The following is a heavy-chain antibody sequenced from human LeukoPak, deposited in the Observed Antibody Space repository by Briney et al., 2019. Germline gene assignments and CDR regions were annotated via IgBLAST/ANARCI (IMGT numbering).Heavy chain of an antibody. CDR3: ASSSWQQLVPRIDYYYGMDV. J-gene: IGHJ6*02. Sequence: ASVKVSCKASGGTFSSYAISWVRQAPGQGLEWMGRIIPILGIANYAQKFQGRVTITADKSTSTAYMELSSLRSEDTAVYYCASSSWQQLVPRIDYYYGMDVWGQGTLVTVSS. D-gene: IGHD6-13*01. CDR1: GGTFSSYA. V-gene: IGHV1-69*04. CDR2: IIPILGIA.